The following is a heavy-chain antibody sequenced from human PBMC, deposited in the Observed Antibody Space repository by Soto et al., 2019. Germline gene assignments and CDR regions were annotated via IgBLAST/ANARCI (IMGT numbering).Heavy chain of an antibody. CDR3: ARRYGSAFDI. CDR1: GCSISSGGYS. Sequence: SETLSLTCAVSGCSISSGGYSWSWIRQPPGKGLEWIGYIYYSGSTNYNPSLKSRVTISVDTSKNQFSLKLSSVTAADTAVYYCARRYGSAFDIWGQGTMVTVS. J-gene: IGHJ3*02. CDR2: IYYSGST. V-gene: IGHV4-61*08. D-gene: IGHD3-10*01.